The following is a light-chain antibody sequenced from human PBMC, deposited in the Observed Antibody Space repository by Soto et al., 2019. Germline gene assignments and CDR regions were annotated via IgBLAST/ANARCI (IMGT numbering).Light chain of an antibody. CDR1: QSVSSSY. J-gene: IGKJ1*01. Sequence: ESVLTQSPGTLSLSPGERSTLSFRASQSVSSSYLAWYQQKPGQAPRLLIYGASSRATGIPDRFSGSGSGTDFTLTISRLEPEDFAVYSCQHYGSSLRTFGQGTKVDIK. CDR2: GAS. V-gene: IGKV3-20*01. CDR3: QHYGSSLRT.